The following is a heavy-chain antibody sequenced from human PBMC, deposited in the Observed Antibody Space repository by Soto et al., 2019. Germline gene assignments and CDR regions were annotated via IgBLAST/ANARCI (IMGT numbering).Heavy chain of an antibody. V-gene: IGHV1-69*04. J-gene: IGHJ3*02. D-gene: IGHD1-26*01. CDR1: GGTFSSYT. Sequence: ASVKVSCKASGGTFSSYTISWVRQAPGQGLEWMGRIIPILGIANYAQKFQGRVTINADKSTSTAYMELSSLRSEDTAVYYCARDRGGSLDAFDIWGQGTMVTVSS. CDR2: IIPILGIA. CDR3: ARDRGGSLDAFDI.